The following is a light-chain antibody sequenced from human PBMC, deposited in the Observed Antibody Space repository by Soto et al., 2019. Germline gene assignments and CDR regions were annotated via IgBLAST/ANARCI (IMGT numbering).Light chain of an antibody. CDR1: QSLTNSY. V-gene: IGKV3-20*01. CDR2: DTS. CDR3: KQYGTSEII. J-gene: IGKJ5*01. Sequence: DIVFTQSPDTLSLSPGNRATLSCRASQSLTNSYIAWYQVKPGQAPRLLIYDTSSRATGIPDRFSGRGSGTDFTLTIARLEPADFAVFYFKQYGTSEIIVGKGTRLEIK.